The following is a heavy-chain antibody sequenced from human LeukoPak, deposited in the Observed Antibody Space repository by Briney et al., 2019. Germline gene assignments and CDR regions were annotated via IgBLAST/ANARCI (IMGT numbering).Heavy chain of an antibody. V-gene: IGHV3-11*04. CDR1: GFTFSNYA. Sequence: GGSLRLSCAASGFTFSNYAMRWVRQAPGKGLEWVSYISSSGSTIYYADSVKGRFTISRDNAKNSLYLQMDSLRAEHTAVYYCARVGYYYDSSGYAWFDPWGQGTLVTVSS. CDR2: ISSSGSTI. J-gene: IGHJ5*02. D-gene: IGHD3-22*01. CDR3: ARVGYYYDSSGYAWFDP.